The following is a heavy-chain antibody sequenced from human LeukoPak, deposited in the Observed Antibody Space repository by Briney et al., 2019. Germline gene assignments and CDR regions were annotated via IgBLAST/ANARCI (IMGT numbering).Heavy chain of an antibody. J-gene: IGHJ4*02. CDR1: GFTFDDYG. D-gene: IGHD6-19*01. V-gene: IGHV3-20*04. Sequence: PGGSLRPSCAASGFTFDDYGMSWVRQAPGKGLEWVSGINWKGGTTGYADSVKGRFTISRDNAKKSLYLQMNSLRAEDTALYYCARDLVVAGTGFGYWGQGTLVTVSS. CDR2: INWKGGTT. CDR3: ARDLVVAGTGFGY.